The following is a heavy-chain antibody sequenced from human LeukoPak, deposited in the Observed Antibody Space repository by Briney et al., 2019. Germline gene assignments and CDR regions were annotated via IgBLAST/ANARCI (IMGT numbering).Heavy chain of an antibody. V-gene: IGHV4-59*01. CDR1: GGSISTYY. D-gene: IGHD4-17*01. Sequence: PSETLSLTCTVSGGSISTYYWSWIRQPPGKGLEWIGCSFYSGRTDYSPSLKSRVTISVDTSKSQFSLKLNSVTAADTAVYFCARSRSDYGIPEFFGSWGQGALVTVST. CDR2: SFYSGRT. J-gene: IGHJ4*02. CDR3: ARSRSDYGIPEFFGS.